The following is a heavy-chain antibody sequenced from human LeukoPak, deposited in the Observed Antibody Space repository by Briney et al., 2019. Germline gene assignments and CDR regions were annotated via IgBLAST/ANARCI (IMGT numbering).Heavy chain of an antibody. D-gene: IGHD5-24*01. CDR3: ARDSLGRDGYNYDY. V-gene: IGHV1-8*01. J-gene: IGHJ4*02. CDR1: GYTFTSYD. Sequence: ASVKVSCKASGYTFTSYDINWVRQATGQGLEWMGWMNPNSGNTGYAQKFQGRVTMTRNTSISTAYMELSSLRSEDTAVYYCARDSLGRDGYNYDYWGQGTLVTVSS. CDR2: MNPNSGNT.